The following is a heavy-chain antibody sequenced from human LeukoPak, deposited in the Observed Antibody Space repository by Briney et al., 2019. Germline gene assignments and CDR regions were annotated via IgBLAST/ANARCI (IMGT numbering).Heavy chain of an antibody. D-gene: IGHD3-22*01. CDR3: AKDGMYYYDSSGYRLYY. J-gene: IGHJ4*02. CDR1: GFTFSSYD. V-gene: IGHV3-30*18. CDR2: ISYEGSNK. Sequence: GGSLRLSCAASGFTFSSYDMHWVRQAPGKGLEWVAYISYEGSNKYYADSVKGRFTIHRDNSKNTLYLQMNSLRAEDTAVYYCAKDGMYYYDSSGYRLYYWGQGTLVTVSS.